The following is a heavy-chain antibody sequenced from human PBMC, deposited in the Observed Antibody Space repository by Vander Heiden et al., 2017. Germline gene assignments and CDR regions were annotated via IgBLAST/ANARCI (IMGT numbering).Heavy chain of an antibody. V-gene: IGHV3-9*01. D-gene: IGHD3-16*01. CDR1: GFTFDDYA. Sequence: EMQLVESGGGLVQPGRSLRLSCLASGFTFDDYAIHWVRQAPGKGLEWVSGISWNSGTIGYGDSVRGRFTISRDNAKNSLYLQMNSLRAEDTALYYCAKDRGDYYYYGMDVWGQGTTVTVSS. CDR2: ISWNSGTI. CDR3: AKDRGDYYYYGMDV. J-gene: IGHJ6*02.